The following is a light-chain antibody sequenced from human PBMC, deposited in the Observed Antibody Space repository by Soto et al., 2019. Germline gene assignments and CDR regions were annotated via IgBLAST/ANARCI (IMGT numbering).Light chain of an antibody. CDR2: RNY. CDR3: AAWDDSLRGWV. V-gene: IGLV1-47*01. CDR1: SSNIGSKY. Sequence: QSVLTQSPSASGTPGQTVTISCSGSSSNIGSKYVFWFQQLPGTAPKLLLYRNYQRPSGVPDRFSGSKSGTSASLAISGLRSEDEADYYCAAWDDSLRGWVFGGRTKLTVL. J-gene: IGLJ3*02.